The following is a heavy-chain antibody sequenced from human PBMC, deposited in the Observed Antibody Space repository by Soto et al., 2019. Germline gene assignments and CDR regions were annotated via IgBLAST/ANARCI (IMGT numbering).Heavy chain of an antibody. Sequence: PGGSLRLSCAASGFTVSSNYMSWVRQAPGKGLEWVSVIYSGGSTHYADSVKGRFTISRDNSKNTLYLQMNSLRAEDTAVYYCARDRVIGVVPAVYYYGMDVWGQGTTVTVSS. CDR3: ARDRVIGVVPAVYYYGMDV. V-gene: IGHV3-53*01. CDR2: IYSGGST. CDR1: GFTVSSNY. J-gene: IGHJ6*02. D-gene: IGHD2-2*01.